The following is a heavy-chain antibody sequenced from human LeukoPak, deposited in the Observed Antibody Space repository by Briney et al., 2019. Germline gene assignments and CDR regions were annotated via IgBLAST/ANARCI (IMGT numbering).Heavy chain of an antibody. D-gene: IGHD1-26*01. CDR3: ARGGSYYYFDY. CDR2: IIPILGIA. CDR1: GGTFSSCS. Sequence: ASVKVSCKASGGTFSSCSISWVRQAPGQGLEWMGRIIPILGIANYAQKFQGRVTITADKSTSTAYMELSSLRSEDTAVYYCARGGSYYYFDYWGQGTLVTVSS. J-gene: IGHJ4*02. V-gene: IGHV1-69*02.